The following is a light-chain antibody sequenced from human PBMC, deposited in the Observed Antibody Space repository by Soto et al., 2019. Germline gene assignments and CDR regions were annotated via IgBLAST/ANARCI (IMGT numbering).Light chain of an antibody. CDR2: CAY. V-gene: IGKV3D-20*02. CDR3: QQRSNLPPT. Sequence: IVLTQSPGTLSLSPGERATLSCRAIQSVSSSYLAWYHQKPGQAPRLLISCAYTRATGITARFSGSGSGTDFTLTISSLEPEDFAVYYCQQRSNLPPTFGQGTRLEIK. CDR1: QSVSSSY. J-gene: IGKJ5*01.